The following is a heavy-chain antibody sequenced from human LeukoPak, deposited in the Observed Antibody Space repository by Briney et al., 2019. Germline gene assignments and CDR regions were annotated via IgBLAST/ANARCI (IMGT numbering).Heavy chain of an antibody. CDR3: ARDRSSSGWHFDY. J-gene: IGHJ4*02. Sequence: PGGSLRLSCAASGFTFSSYSMNWVRQAPGKGLEWVSYISSSSSTIYYADSVKGRFTISRDNAKNSLYLQMNSLRAEDTAVYYCARDRSSSGWHFDYWGQGTLVTVSS. CDR1: GFTFSSYS. V-gene: IGHV3-48*01. CDR2: ISSSSSTI. D-gene: IGHD6-19*01.